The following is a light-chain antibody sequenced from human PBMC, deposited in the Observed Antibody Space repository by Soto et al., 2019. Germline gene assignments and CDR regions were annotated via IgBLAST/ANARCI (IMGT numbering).Light chain of an antibody. V-gene: IGLV2-23*02. J-gene: IGLJ2*01. CDR2: EVY. Sequence: QSALTQPTSVSGSPGQSVTISCTGTSSDIGTSNIVSWYQQHPGKAPKLIIYEVYNRPSRVSDRFSGSTSGNTASLTISGLQAEDEADYYCSYAGRGLLLFGGGTELTVL. CDR1: SSDIGTSNI. CDR3: CSYAGRGLLL.